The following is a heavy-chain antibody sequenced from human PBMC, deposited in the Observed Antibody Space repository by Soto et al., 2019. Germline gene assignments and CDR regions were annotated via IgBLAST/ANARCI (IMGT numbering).Heavy chain of an antibody. CDR2: IYTSGST. V-gene: IGHV4-4*07. J-gene: IGHJ6*02. CDR3: ARESPYSSSWYNYYYYYYGMDV. D-gene: IGHD6-13*01. CDR1: GGSISSYY. Sequence: PSETLSLTCTVSGGSISSYYWSWIRQPAGKGLEWIGRIYTSGSTNYNPSLKSRVTISVDTSKNQFSLKLSSVTAADTAVYYCARESPYSSSWYNYYYYYYGMDVWGQGTTVTVSS.